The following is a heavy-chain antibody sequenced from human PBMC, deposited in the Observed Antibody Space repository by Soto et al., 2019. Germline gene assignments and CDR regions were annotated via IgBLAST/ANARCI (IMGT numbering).Heavy chain of an antibody. D-gene: IGHD6-19*01. CDR3: AREGERSGGGRAFDL. CDR1: GFTFSSYG. V-gene: IGHV3-33*01. Sequence: QVQLVESGGGVVQPGRSLRLSCAASGFTFSSYGMHWFRQAPGKGLEWVAGIGYDGSNKYYADSVKGRFTISRANSKNTVYLQGYSGRAEDTAVYYVAREGERSGGGRAFDLWGKGTMVTVSS. CDR2: IGYDGSNK. J-gene: IGHJ3*01.